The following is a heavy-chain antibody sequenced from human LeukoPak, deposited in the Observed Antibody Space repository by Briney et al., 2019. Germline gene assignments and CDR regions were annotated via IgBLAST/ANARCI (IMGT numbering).Heavy chain of an antibody. Sequence: GASVKVSCKASGYTFTSFGISWVRQAPGQGLEWMGWISAYNGNTNYAQKLQGRVTMTTDTSTSTAYMELRSLRSDDTAVYYCARASVGATRDYFDYWGQGTLVTVSS. J-gene: IGHJ4*02. CDR3: ARASVGATRDYFDY. CDR1: GYTFTSFG. D-gene: IGHD1-26*01. CDR2: ISAYNGNT. V-gene: IGHV1-18*01.